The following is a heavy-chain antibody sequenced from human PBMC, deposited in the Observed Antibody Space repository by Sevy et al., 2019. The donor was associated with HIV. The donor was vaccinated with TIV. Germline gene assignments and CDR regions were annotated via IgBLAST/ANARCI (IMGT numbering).Heavy chain of an antibody. CDR2: INTITNYI. D-gene: IGHD6-25*01. Sequence: GGSLRLSCAASGFTFSSYTMNWVRQAPGKGLEWVSSINTITNYIYYADSVKGRFTMSSDNAKNSLSLQMNSLRVDDTAVYYCTRMGGLTDYGMDVWGQGTTVTVSS. CDR1: GFTFSSYT. J-gene: IGHJ6*02. CDR3: TRMGGLTDYGMDV. V-gene: IGHV3-21*01.